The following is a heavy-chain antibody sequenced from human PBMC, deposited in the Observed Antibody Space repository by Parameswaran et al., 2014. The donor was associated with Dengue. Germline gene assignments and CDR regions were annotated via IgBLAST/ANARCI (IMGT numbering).Heavy chain of an antibody. Sequence: WIRQPPGKGLEWVSSISSSSSYIYYADSVKGRFTISRDNAKNSLYLQMNSLRAEDTAVYYCARDLKTSPFDYWGQGTLVTVSS. CDR2: ISSSSSYI. CDR3: ARDLKTSPFDY. D-gene: IGHD3-9*01. J-gene: IGHJ4*02. V-gene: IGHV3-21*01.